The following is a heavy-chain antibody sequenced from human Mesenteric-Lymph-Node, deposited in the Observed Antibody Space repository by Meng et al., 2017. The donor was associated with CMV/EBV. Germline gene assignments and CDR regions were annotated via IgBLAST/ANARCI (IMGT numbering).Heavy chain of an antibody. CDR2: IYYSGRT. CDR3: ARDKYNSGWYLFDP. J-gene: IGHJ5*02. CDR1: VYSVSSGSHY. V-gene: IGHV4-61*01. D-gene: IGHD6-19*01. Sequence: SVYSVSSGSHYCSCIRQPPGKGLEWIGYIYYSGRTNYYPSLKSRVTMLIDTSKNQFSLKLTSVTAADTAVYYCARDKYNSGWYLFDPWGQGTLVTVSS.